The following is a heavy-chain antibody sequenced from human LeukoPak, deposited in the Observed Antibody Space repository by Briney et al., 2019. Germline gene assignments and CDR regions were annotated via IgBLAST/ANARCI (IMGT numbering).Heavy chain of an antibody. CDR2: ISYDGSNK. CDR3: AKGSDETIDY. Sequence: GGSLRLSCAASGFTFSSYGMHWVRQAPGKGLEWVAVISYDGSNKYYADSVKGRYTISRDNSKNTLYLQMNSLRAEDTAIYYCAKGSDETIDYWGQGTLVTVSS. CDR1: GFTFSSYG. J-gene: IGHJ4*02. D-gene: IGHD1-14*01. V-gene: IGHV3-30*18.